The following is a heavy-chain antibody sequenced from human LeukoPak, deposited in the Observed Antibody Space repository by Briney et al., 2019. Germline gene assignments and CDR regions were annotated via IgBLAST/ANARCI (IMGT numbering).Heavy chain of an antibody. CDR3: AREPDYNSLDY. CDR1: GFTFSSYE. V-gene: IGHV3-48*03. J-gene: IGHJ4*02. Sequence: EGSLRLSCAASGFTFSSYEMNWVRQAPGKGLEWVSYISSSGSIIYYADSVKGRFTISRDNAKNSLYLQMNSLRAEDTAVYYCAREPDYNSLDYWGQGTLVTVSS. D-gene: IGHD5-24*01. CDR2: ISSSGSII.